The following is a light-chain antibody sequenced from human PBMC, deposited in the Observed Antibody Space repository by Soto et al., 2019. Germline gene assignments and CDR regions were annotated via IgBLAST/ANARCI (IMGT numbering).Light chain of an antibody. CDR1: QSISSW. CDR2: KAS. CDR3: QQYNSYSPWT. V-gene: IGKV1-5*03. Sequence: DIQMTQSPSTLSASVGDRVTITCRASQSISSWLAWYQQKPGKAPKLLIYKASSLESGVPSRFSGSGSETEFTLTISSLQPDDFATYYCQQYNSYSPWTFGQGTRWIS. J-gene: IGKJ1*01.